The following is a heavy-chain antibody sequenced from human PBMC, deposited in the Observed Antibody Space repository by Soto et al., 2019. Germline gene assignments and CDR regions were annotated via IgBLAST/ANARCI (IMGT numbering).Heavy chain of an antibody. CDR1: GFSFSSYA. D-gene: IGHD5-18*01. CDR2: VSVAGGST. CDR3: AKGRGYSHGYPFDP. Sequence: PGGSLRLSCAASGFSFSSYAMSWVRQAPGKGLEWVSVVSVAGGSTYYADSVKGRFTISRDNSKNTLYLLMNSLRAEDTAVYYCAKGRGYSHGYPFDPWGQGTLVTVSS. V-gene: IGHV3-23*01. J-gene: IGHJ5*02.